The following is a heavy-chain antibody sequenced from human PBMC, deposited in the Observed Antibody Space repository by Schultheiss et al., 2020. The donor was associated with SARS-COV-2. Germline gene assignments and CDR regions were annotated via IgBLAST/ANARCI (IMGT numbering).Heavy chain of an antibody. CDR1: VGSIGSYY. J-gene: IGHJ5*02. Sequence: SQTLSLTCTVSVGSIGSYYWSWIRQPPGKGLEWIGYIYYSGSTNYNPSLKSRVTISVDTSKNQFSLKLSSVTAADTAVYYCARGGGGIAVANRVFDPWGQGTLVTVSS. CDR3: ARGGGGIAVANRVFDP. V-gene: IGHV4-59*12. D-gene: IGHD6-19*01. CDR2: IYYSGST.